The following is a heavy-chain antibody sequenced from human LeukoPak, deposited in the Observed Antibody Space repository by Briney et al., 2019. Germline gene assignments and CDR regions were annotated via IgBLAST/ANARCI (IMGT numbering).Heavy chain of an antibody. CDR2: INHSGST. J-gene: IGHJ5*02. CDR3: ARGRVVGATRHGFDP. CDR1: GGSFSGYY. Sequence: SETLSLTCAVYGGSFSGYYWSWIRQPPGKGLEWIGEINHSGSTNYSPSLKSRVTISVDTSKNQFSLKLSSVTAADTAVYYCARGRVVGATRHGFDPWGQGTLVTVSS. D-gene: IGHD1-26*01. V-gene: IGHV4-34*01.